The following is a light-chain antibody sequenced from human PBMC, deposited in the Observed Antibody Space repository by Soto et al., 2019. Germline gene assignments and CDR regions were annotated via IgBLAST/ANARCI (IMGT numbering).Light chain of an antibody. V-gene: IGLV8-61*01. CDR2: STN. Sequence: QAVVTQEPSFSVCPGGTVTLTCGLSSGSVSTSYYPSWYQQTPGQAPRTLIYSTNTRSSGVPDRFSGSILGNKAALTITGAQADDESDYYCVLYMGSGALFGGGTKLTVL. J-gene: IGLJ2*01. CDR1: SGSVSTSYY. CDR3: VLYMGSGAL.